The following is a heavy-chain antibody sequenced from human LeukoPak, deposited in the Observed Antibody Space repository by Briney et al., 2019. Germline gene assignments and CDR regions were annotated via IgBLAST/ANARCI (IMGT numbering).Heavy chain of an antibody. J-gene: IGHJ3*02. CDR3: ARGYYYGSGSQPSDAFDI. CDR1: GYTFTSYY. Sequence: GASVTVSCKASGYTFTSYYMHWVRQAPGQGLEWMGIINPSGGSTSYAQKFQGRVTMTRDTSTSTVYMELSSLRSEDTAVYYCARGYYYGSGSQPSDAFDIWGQGTMVTVSS. V-gene: IGHV1-46*01. CDR2: INPSGGST. D-gene: IGHD3-10*01.